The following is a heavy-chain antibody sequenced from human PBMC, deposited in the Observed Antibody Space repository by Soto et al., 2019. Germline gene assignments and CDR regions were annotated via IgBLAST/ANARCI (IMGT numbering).Heavy chain of an antibody. J-gene: IGHJ6*02. D-gene: IGHD4-17*01. CDR2: INAGNGNT. V-gene: IGHV1-3*01. Sequence: QVQLVQSGAEVKKPGASVKVSCKASGYTFTSYAMHWVRQAPGQRLEWMGWINAGNGNTKYSQKFQGRVTITRDTSASTAYMELSSLRSEDTAVYYCAREGHGDGDYDPLDYYYGMDVWGQGTTVTVSS. CDR1: GYTFTSYA. CDR3: AREGHGDGDYDPLDYYYGMDV.